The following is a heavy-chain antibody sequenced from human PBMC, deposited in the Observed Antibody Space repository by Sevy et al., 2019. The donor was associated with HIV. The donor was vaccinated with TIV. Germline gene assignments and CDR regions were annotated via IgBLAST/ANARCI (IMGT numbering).Heavy chain of an antibody. D-gene: IGHD4-17*01. V-gene: IGHV4-30-2*01. Sequence: SETLSLTCAVSGGSFSSGLYSGNWIRRPPGKAREWIGYINQTGPTYSNPSLKSRVTISVDTSKNQFSLRLNSVTAADTAVYYCARDSGDYPYYFDHWGQGTLVTVSS. CDR3: ARDSGDYPYYFDH. CDR2: INQTGPT. CDR1: GGSFSSGLYS. J-gene: IGHJ4*02.